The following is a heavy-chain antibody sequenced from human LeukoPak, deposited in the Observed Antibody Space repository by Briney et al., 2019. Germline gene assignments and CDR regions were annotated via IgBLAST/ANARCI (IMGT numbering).Heavy chain of an antibody. J-gene: IGHJ5*02. CDR1: GFTFSTYG. Sequence: GGSLRLSCAASGFTFSTYGMHWIRQAPGKGLEWVAIISYDGSNKYNADPVKGRFTISRDNSKNTLYLQMNSLRTEDTAVYYCAKGQSSSWYWGYNWFDPWGQGTLVTVSS. D-gene: IGHD6-13*01. CDR3: AKGQSSSWYWGYNWFDP. V-gene: IGHV3-30*18. CDR2: ISYDGSNK.